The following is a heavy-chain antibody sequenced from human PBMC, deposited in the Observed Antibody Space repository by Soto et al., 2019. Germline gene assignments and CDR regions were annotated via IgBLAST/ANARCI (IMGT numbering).Heavy chain of an antibody. J-gene: IGHJ4*02. CDR3: ASGRRGSGWPSDS. CDR2: ISAYNGNT. CDR1: GYTFTSYG. D-gene: IGHD6-19*01. Sequence: ASVKVSCKASGYTFTSYGISWVRQAPGQGRGWMGWISAYNGNTNYAQKLQGRVTMTTDTSTRTAYMELRSLRSDDTAVYYCASGRRGSGWPSDSWGEGTLVTDSS. V-gene: IGHV1-18*04.